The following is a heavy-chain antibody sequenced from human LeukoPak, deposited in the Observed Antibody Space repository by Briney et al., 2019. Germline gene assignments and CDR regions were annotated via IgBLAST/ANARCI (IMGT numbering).Heavy chain of an antibody. CDR3: ARDPDYGDPY. CDR2: ITSSGATT. Sequence: PGGSLRLSCSASGLSFSDSYMNWFRLSPEKGLEWIAYITSSGATTEYADSVKGRFTISRVNAKNSMYLQMNSLRPEDTAVYYCARDPDYGDPYWGQGTLATVSS. V-gene: IGHV3-11*01. CDR1: GLSFSDSY. D-gene: IGHD4/OR15-4a*01. J-gene: IGHJ4*02.